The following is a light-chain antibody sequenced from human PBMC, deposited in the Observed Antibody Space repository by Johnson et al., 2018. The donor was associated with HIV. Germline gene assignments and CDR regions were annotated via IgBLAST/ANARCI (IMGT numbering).Light chain of an antibody. CDR3: GTWDSSLSAYV. J-gene: IGLJ1*01. CDR2: DNN. CDR1: SSNIGNNY. V-gene: IGLV1-51*01. Sequence: HSVLTQPPSVSAAPGRKVTISCSGSSSNIGNNYVSWYQQLPGTAPKLLIYDNNKRPSGIPDRFSGSKSGTSATLGITGLQTGDEADYYCGTWDSSLSAYVFGTGTKVTVL.